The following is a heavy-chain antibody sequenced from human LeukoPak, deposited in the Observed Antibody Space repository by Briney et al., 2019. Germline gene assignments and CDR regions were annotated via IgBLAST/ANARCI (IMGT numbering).Heavy chain of an antibody. V-gene: IGHV3-74*01. J-gene: IGHJ4*02. CDR2: IKTDGSTT. Sequence: GGSQRLSCAVSGFTFSSSWMYWVRQAPGKGLVWVSHIKTDGSTTAYADSVKGRFTISRDNAKNTLYLQMNSLRAEDTGVYYCARGNQQLPRSTPDYWGQGTLVTVSS. CDR3: ARGNQQLPRSTPDY. CDR1: GFTFSSSW. D-gene: IGHD2-2*01.